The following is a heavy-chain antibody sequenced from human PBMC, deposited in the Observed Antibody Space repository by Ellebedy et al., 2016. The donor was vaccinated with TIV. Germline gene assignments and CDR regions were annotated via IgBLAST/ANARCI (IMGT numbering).Heavy chain of an antibody. CDR1: RFTFSSYA. D-gene: IGHD3-16*01. J-gene: IGHJ3*01. Sequence: GESLKISCATSRFTFSSYAMHWVRQAPGKGLEWVALISYDGRTAFYADSVKGRFTISRDNSKSTLYLQMAGLRDEETAVYYCARVCWAMMIEDAFDVWGRGTMVTVSS. V-gene: IGHV3-30*03. CDR3: ARVCWAMMIEDAFDV. CDR2: ISYDGRTA.